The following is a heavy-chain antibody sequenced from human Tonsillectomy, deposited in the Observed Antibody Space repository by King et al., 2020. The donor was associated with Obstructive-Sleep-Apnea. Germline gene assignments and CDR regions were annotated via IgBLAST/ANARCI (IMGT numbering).Heavy chain of an antibody. CDR1: GFMFGDYA. D-gene: IGHD4-17*01. J-gene: IGHJ4*02. V-gene: IGHV3-9*01. CDR3: AKHLRGGTTTRGGTTTRGGFDY. Sequence: VQLVESGGGLVQPGRSLRLSCEASGFMFGDYAIDWVRHAPGKGLEWVAGISWNSRNIDYADSVRGRFTISRDNARNSLYLEMNSLRVEDTAIYYCAKHLRGGTTTRGGTTTRGGFDYWGQGTLVTVSS. CDR2: ISWNSRNI.